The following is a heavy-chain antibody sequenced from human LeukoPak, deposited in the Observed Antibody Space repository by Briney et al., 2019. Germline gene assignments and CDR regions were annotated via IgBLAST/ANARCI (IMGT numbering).Heavy chain of an antibody. D-gene: IGHD3-10*01. CDR3: ARGSGTHF. CDR1: GFSFSSHG. J-gene: IGHJ4*02. CDR2: ISKSGTYI. Sequence: GGSLRLSCAASGFSFSSHGMNWVRQAPGKGLEWVSSISKSGTYIYYADSVRGRFTISRDNANKSLYLQMNSLRGEDTAMYYCARGSGTHFWGQGTRVTVSS. V-gene: IGHV3-21*01.